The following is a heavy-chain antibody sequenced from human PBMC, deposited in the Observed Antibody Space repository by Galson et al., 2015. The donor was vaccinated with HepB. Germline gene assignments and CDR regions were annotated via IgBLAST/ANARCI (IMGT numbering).Heavy chain of an antibody. CDR1: GFTASSNY. Sequence: SLRLSCAASGFTASSNYMSWVRQAPGKGLEWVSVIYSVGNTYYEDSAKGRFTISRHNSKNTLYLQMNSLRAEDTAVYYCARGAGTTLYFDYWGQGTLVTVSS. D-gene: IGHD1-7*01. V-gene: IGHV3-53*04. CDR3: ARGAGTTLYFDY. CDR2: IYSVGNT. J-gene: IGHJ4*02.